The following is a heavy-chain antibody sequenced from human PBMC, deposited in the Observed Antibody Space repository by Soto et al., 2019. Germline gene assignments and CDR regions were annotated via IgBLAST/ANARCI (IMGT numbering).Heavy chain of an antibody. CDR3: ARDIFGVASGGMDV. CDR2: IYYSGST. J-gene: IGHJ6*02. Sequence: SETLSLTCTVSGGSISSYYWSWIRQPPGKGLEWIGYIYYSGSTNYNPSLKSRVTISVDTSKNQFSLKLSSVTAADTAVYYCARDIFGVASGGMDVWGQGTTVTVSS. D-gene: IGHD3-3*01. V-gene: IGHV4-59*12. CDR1: GGSISSYY.